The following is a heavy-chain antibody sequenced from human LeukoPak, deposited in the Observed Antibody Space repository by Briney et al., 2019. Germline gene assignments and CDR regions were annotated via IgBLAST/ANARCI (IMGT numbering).Heavy chain of an antibody. V-gene: IGHV5-51*01. CDR1: GYIFSSYY. J-gene: IGHJ4*02. CDR2: IFPGDSDT. D-gene: IGHD6-13*01. CDR3: ARLGYTSSPGDS. Sequence: GESLKISCKGSGYIFSSYYIAWVRQVPGKGLECMGSIFPGDSDTKYSPSFQGHVTISVDKSISTAYLQWKSLNDSDTAMYYCARLGYTSSPGDSWGQGTLVTVSS.